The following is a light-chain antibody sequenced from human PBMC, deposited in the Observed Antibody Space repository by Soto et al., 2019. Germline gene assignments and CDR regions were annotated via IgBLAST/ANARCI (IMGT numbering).Light chain of an antibody. Sequence: EIVMTQSPATLSVSPGERATLSCRASQSIRSNLAWYQQNPGQAPRLLIYDTSTRATGIPARFSGSGSGTEFSLTISSLQSEDCAVYYCQQYNNWWAFGQGTKV. CDR2: DTS. V-gene: IGKV3-15*01. CDR3: QQYNNWWA. CDR1: QSIRSN. J-gene: IGKJ1*01.